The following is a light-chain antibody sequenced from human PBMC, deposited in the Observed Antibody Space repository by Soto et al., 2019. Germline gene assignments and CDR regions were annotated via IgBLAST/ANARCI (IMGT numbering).Light chain of an antibody. CDR2: DAS. CDR3: QQASSFPLT. Sequence: DIQMTQSPSSLSASVGDRVTITCQASQDIRKYLNWYQQKPGKAPKLLIYDASSLESGVPPRFSGSASGTEFTLTISSLQPEDVATYYCQQASSFPLTFGGGTKVDIK. V-gene: IGKV1-12*01. CDR1: QDIRKY. J-gene: IGKJ4*01.